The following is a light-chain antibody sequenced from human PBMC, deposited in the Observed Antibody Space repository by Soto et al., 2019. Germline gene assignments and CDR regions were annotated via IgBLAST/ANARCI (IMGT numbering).Light chain of an antibody. J-gene: IGKJ1*01. Sequence: EIVLTQSPGTLSLSPGERATLSCRASQRLXSAYRAGDQQKPGQAPRLRXYDVSSRATGIPDRLSGSGSGTDFTLPVSSLEPEDFAVYYCQQRSNWTWAVGQGTKVDIK. V-gene: IGKV3D-20*02. CDR1: QRLXSAY. CDR3: QQRSNWTWA. CDR2: DVS.